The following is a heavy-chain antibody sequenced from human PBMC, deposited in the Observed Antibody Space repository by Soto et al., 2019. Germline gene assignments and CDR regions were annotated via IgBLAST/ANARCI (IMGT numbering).Heavy chain of an antibody. CDR1: GGSFSGYY. V-gene: IGHV4-34*01. J-gene: IGHJ4*02. Sequence: QVQLQQWGAGLLKPSKTLSLTCAVYGGSFSGYYCSWIRQPPGKGLEWIGEINHSGSTNYNPSLKSRVTISVDTSKNQFSLKLSSVTAADTAVYYCARGWGRIFDYWGQGTLVTVFS. CDR3: ARGWGRIFDY. D-gene: IGHD7-27*01. CDR2: INHSGST.